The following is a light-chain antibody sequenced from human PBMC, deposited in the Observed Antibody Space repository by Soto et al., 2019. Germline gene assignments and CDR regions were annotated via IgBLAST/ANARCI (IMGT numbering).Light chain of an antibody. CDR2: EVS. Sequence: SSLTQPASVSGSPGQSITMSCTGTRTDVGGYNFVSWYQQHPGKAPKLMIFEVSNRPTGVSNRFSGSKSDNTASLTISGLQADDEADYYCSSYTTRSSLYVFGTGTKVTVL. CDR1: RTDVGGYNF. J-gene: IGLJ1*01. V-gene: IGLV2-14*01. CDR3: SSYTTRSSLYV.